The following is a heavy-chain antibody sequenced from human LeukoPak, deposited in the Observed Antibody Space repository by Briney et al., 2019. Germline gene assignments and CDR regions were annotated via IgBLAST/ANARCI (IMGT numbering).Heavy chain of an antibody. CDR2: IWYDGSNK. D-gene: IGHD6-13*01. J-gene: IGHJ4*02. CDR3: ARDAAYSSSWQYY. Sequence: GGSLRLSCAASGFTFSSYGMHWVRQAPGKGLEGVAVIWYDGSNKYYADSVKGRFTISRDDSKNTLYLQMNSLRAEDTAVYYCARDAAYSSSWQYYWGQGTLVTVSS. CDR1: GFTFSSYG. V-gene: IGHV3-33*01.